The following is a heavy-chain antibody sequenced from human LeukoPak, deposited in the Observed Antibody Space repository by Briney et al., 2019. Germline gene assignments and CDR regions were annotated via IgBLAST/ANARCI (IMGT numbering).Heavy chain of an antibody. D-gene: IGHD4-23*01. J-gene: IGHJ4*02. CDR3: AKGVDYDGLRDDH. V-gene: IGHV3-30*02. CDR2: IRYDGSNK. Sequence: GGSLRLSCAASGFTFSSYGMHWVRQAPGKGLEWVAFIRYDGSNKYYADSVKGRFTISRDNSKNTLFLQMNSLKSEDTAVYYCAKGVDYDGLRDDHWGQGTLVTVSS. CDR1: GFTFSSYG.